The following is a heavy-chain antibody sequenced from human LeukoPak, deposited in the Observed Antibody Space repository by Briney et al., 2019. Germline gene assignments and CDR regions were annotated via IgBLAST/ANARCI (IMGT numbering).Heavy chain of an antibody. D-gene: IGHD4-11*01. J-gene: IGHJ4*02. Sequence: PGGSLRLSCAASGFTFSSYSMNWVRQAPGKGLEWVSSISSSSNYIYYADSVKGRFTISRDNAKNSLYLQMNSLRAEDTAVYYCARDGWMFHRDYIFDYWGQGTLVTVSS. CDR3: ARDGWMFHRDYIFDY. CDR2: ISSSSNYI. CDR1: GFTFSSYS. V-gene: IGHV3-21*01.